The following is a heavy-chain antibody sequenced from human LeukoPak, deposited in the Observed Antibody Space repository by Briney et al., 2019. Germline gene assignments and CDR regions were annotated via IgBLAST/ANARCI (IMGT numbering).Heavy chain of an antibody. CDR3: ARDNGYDFWSGYYAYYYYGMDV. CDR1: GGSFSGYY. Sequence: SETLSLTCAVYGGSFSGYYWSWIRQPPGKGLEWIGEINHSGSTNYNPSLKSRVTISVDTSKNRFSLKLSSVTAADTAVYYCARDNGYDFWSGYYAYYYYGMDVWGQGTTVTVSS. V-gene: IGHV4-34*01. CDR2: INHSGST. D-gene: IGHD3-3*01. J-gene: IGHJ6*02.